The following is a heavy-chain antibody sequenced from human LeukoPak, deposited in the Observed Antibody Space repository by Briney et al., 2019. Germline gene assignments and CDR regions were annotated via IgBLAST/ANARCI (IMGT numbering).Heavy chain of an antibody. D-gene: IGHD6-19*01. CDR3: TTVWFSGWYPNSFDY. CDR2: IKSKTDGGTT. CDR1: GFTFSNAW. V-gene: IGHV3-15*01. Sequence: PGGSLRLSCAASGFTFSNAWMSWVRQAPGKGLEWVGRIKSKTDGGTTDYAAPVKGRFTISRDDSKNTLYLQMNSLKTEDTAVYYCTTVWFSGWYPNSFDYWGQGTLVTVSS. J-gene: IGHJ4*02.